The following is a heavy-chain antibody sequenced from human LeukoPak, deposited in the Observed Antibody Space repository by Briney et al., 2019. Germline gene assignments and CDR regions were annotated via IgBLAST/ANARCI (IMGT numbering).Heavy chain of an antibody. J-gene: IGHJ4*02. V-gene: IGHV3-48*01. CDR2: ITSSSSTT. CDR1: GFTFTSYS. D-gene: IGHD6-19*01. Sequence: GGSLRLSCAASGFTFTSYSMNWVRQAPGKGLEWVSYITSSSSTTYYADSVKGRFTISRDNAKNSLYLQMNSLRAEDTAVYYCARRGAVAGTVDYWGQGTLVTVSS. CDR3: ARRGAVAGTVDY.